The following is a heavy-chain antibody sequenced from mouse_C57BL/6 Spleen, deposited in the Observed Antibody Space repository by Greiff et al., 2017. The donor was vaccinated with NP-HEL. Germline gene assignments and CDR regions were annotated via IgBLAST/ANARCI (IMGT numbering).Heavy chain of an antibody. Sequence: EVHLVESGPGMVKPSQSLSLTCTVTGYSITSGYDWHWIRHFPGNKLEWMGYISYSGSTNYNPSLKSRISITHDTSKNHFFLKLNSVTTEDTATYYCARDDSNYFFAYWGQGTLVTVSA. CDR3: ARDDSNYFFAY. D-gene: IGHD2-5*01. CDR1: GYSITSGYD. J-gene: IGHJ3*01. CDR2: ISYSGST. V-gene: IGHV3-1*01.